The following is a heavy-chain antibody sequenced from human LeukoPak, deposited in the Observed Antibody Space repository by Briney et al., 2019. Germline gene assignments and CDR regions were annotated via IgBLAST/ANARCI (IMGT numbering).Heavy chain of an antibody. Sequence: PGGSLRLSCAASGFTFSSYWMSWVRQAPGKGLEWVANIKQDGSEKYYVDSVKGRFTISRDNAKNSLYLQMNSLRAEDTAVYYCARAPTRIVVVPAASYYYYYYMDVWGKGTTVTVSS. CDR2: IKQDGSEK. V-gene: IGHV3-7*01. D-gene: IGHD2-2*01. CDR3: ARAPTRIVVVPAASYYYYYYMDV. CDR1: GFTFSSYW. J-gene: IGHJ6*03.